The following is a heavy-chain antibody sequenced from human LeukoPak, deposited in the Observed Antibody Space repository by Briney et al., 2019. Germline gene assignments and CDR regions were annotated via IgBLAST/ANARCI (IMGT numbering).Heavy chain of an antibody. CDR3: AHMSGVLLWFGDSTTNNWFDP. J-gene: IGHJ5*02. Sequence: SGPTLVKPTQTLTLTCTFSGFSLSTRGVGVGWIRQPPGKALEWLSLIYWDDDKRYSPSLKSRLTITKDTSKNQVVLTMTNMDPVDTATYYCAHMSGVLLWFGDSTTNNWFDPWGQGTLVTVSS. CDR2: IYWDDDK. V-gene: IGHV2-5*02. CDR1: GFSLSTRGVG. D-gene: IGHD3-10*01.